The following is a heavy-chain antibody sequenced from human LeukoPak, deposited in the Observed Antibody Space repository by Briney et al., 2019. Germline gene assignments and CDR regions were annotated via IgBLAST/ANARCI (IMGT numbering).Heavy chain of an antibody. CDR2: IYYSGST. V-gene: IGHV4-59*08. CDR3: ARGRGYSSGWSWNDY. Sequence: KPSETLSLTCTVSGGSISSYYWSWIRQPPGKGLEWIGYIYYSGSTNYNPSLKSRVTISVDTSKNQFSLKLSSVTAADTAVYYCARGRGYSSGWSWNDYWGQGTLVTVSS. CDR1: GGSISSYY. D-gene: IGHD6-19*01. J-gene: IGHJ4*02.